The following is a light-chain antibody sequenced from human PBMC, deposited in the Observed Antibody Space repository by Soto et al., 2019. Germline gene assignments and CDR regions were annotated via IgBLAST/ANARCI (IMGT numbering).Light chain of an antibody. CDR3: GTWDSRLSVA. CDR2: ENN. V-gene: IGLV1-51*02. Sequence: QSVLTQPPSVSAAPGQKVTISCSGSSSNIGNNYVSWYQQRPGTAPKLLIYENNKRPSGIPDRFSGSKSGTSATLGITGLQTGDEADYYCGTWDSRLSVAFGGGTKLTVL. J-gene: IGLJ2*01. CDR1: SSNIGNNY.